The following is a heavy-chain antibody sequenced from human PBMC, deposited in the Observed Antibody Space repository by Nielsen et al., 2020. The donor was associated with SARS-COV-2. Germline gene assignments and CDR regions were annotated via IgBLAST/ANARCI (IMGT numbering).Heavy chain of an antibody. D-gene: IGHD6-13*01. J-gene: IGHJ4*02. CDR3: ARVEGSSWYFDY. CDR2: IKQDGSEK. V-gene: IGHV3-7*03. CDR1: GFPFSSYE. Sequence: GESLKISCAASGFPFSSYEMSWVRQAPGKGLEWVANIKQDGSEKYYVDSVKGRFTISRDNAKNSLSLQMNSLRVEDTAVYYCARVEGSSWYFDYWGQGTLVTVSS.